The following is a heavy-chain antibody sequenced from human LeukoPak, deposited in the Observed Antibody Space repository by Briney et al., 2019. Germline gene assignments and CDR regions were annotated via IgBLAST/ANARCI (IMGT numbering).Heavy chain of an antibody. Sequence: SETLSLTCTVSGGSISSYYWSWIRQPAGKGLEWIGRIYTSGSTNYNPSLKSRVTMSVDTSKNQFSLKLSSVTAADTAVYYCARAQGDYAYYYYYMDVWGKGTTVTISS. D-gene: IGHD4-17*01. CDR1: GGSISSYY. J-gene: IGHJ6*03. CDR3: ARAQGDYAYYYYYMDV. V-gene: IGHV4-4*07. CDR2: IYTSGST.